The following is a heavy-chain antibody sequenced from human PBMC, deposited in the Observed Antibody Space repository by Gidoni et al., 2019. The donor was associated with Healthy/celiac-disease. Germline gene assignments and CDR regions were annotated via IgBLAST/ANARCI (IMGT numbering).Heavy chain of an antibody. Sequence: GGGLVKPGGSLRLSCAASGFTFSDYYMSWIRQAPGKGLEWVSYISSSSSYTNYADSVKGRFTISRDNAKNSLYLQMNSLRAEDTAVYYCARGGYDYGANWFDPWGQGTLVTVSS. V-gene: IGHV3-11*06. J-gene: IGHJ5*02. CDR2: ISSSSSYT. D-gene: IGHD4-17*01. CDR3: ARGGYDYGANWFDP. CDR1: GFTFSDYY.